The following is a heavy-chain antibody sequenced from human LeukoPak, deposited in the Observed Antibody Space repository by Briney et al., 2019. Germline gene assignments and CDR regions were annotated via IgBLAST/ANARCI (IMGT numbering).Heavy chain of an antibody. CDR3: AKGVPYGSGSSDEDY. CDR2: IRYDGSNK. D-gene: IGHD3-10*01. CDR1: GFTFSSYG. Sequence: GGSLRLSCAASGFTFSSYGMHWVRQAPGKGLEWVAFIRYDGSNKYYADSVKGRLTISRDNSKNTLYLQMNSLRAEDTAVYYCAKGVPYGSGSSDEDYWGQGTLVTVSS. J-gene: IGHJ4*02. V-gene: IGHV3-30*02.